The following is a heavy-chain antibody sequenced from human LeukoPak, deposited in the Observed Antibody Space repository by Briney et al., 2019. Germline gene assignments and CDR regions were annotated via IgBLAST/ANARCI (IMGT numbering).Heavy chain of an antibody. J-gene: IGHJ3*02. V-gene: IGHV3-21*01. CDR3: ARDIPLFNWNEGLGAFDI. Sequence: PGGSLRLSCAASGFMFSTYWMSWVRQTPGKGLEWVSSISSSSSYIYYADSVKGRFTISRDNAKNSLYLQMNSLRAEDTAVYYCARDIPLFNWNEGLGAFDIWGQGTMVTVSS. CDR2: ISSSSSYI. CDR1: GFMFSTYW. D-gene: IGHD1-1*01.